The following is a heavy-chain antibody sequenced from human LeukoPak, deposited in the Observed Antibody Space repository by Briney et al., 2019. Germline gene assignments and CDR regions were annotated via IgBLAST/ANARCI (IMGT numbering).Heavy chain of an antibody. Sequence: GGSLRLSCAASGFTFSSAWMSWVRQAPGKGLEWVANVNQDGSGKYYVDSVKGRFTISRDNAKNSLYLQMNSLRAEDTALYYCARGHYYGSGSRYFDCWGQGTLVTVSS. CDR3: ARGHYYGSGSRYFDC. D-gene: IGHD3-10*01. V-gene: IGHV3-7*03. CDR2: VNQDGSGK. CDR1: GFTFSSAW. J-gene: IGHJ4*02.